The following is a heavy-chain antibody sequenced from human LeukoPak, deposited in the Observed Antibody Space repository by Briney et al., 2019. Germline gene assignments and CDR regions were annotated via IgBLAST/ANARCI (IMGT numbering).Heavy chain of an antibody. V-gene: IGHV4-38-2*02. CDR1: GYSISSGYY. D-gene: IGHD3-10*01. Sequence: SETLSLTCTVSGYSISSGYYWGWIRQPPGKGLEWIGSGSTYYNPSLKSRVTISVDTSKNQFSLKLSSVTAADTAVYYCARVVNYGPGGRYFQHWGQGTLVTVSS. CDR2: SGST. CDR3: ARVVNYGPGGRYFQH. J-gene: IGHJ1*01.